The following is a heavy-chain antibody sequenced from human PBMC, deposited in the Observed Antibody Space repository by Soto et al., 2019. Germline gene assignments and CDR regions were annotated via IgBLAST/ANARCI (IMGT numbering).Heavy chain of an antibody. Sequence: QVKLQESGPGLVKPSQTLSLTCTVSGGSISSGGYYWSWIRQHPGKGLEWIGYIYYSGNTYYNPSLKSRVTNSIDTSKNQFSMKVSSVTAADTAVYYCAREGMNYNDGSGYWGRNGMDVWGQWTTVTVSS. J-gene: IGHJ6*02. D-gene: IGHD3-22*01. CDR2: IYYSGNT. CDR1: GGSISSGGYY. CDR3: AREGMNYNDGSGYWGRNGMDV. V-gene: IGHV4-31*03.